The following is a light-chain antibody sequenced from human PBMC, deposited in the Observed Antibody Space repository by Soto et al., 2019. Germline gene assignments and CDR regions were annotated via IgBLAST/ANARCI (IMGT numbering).Light chain of an antibody. CDR1: QSVSSNY. CDR2: GAS. V-gene: IGKV3-20*01. J-gene: IGKJ1*01. Sequence: EIVLTQSPGTLSLSPGERATLSCRASQSVSSNYLAWYRRKPGQAPRLLIYGASYRATDIPGRFSGSGSGTDFTLTITRLEPEDFAVYYCQQYGSPPPTFGPGTRVEIK. CDR3: QQYGSPPPT.